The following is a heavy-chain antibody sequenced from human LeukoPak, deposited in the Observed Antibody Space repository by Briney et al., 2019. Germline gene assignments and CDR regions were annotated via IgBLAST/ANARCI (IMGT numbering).Heavy chain of an antibody. D-gene: IGHD3-3*01. CDR3: ARDGDYDFWSGYSTSPFDY. CDR2: INPNSGGT. CDR1: GYTFTGYY. V-gene: IGHV1-2*02. Sequence: ASVKVSCKASGYTFTGYYMHWVRQAPGQGLEWMGWINPNSGGTNYAQKFQGRVTMTRDTSISTAYMELSRRRSDDTAVYYCARDGDYDFWSGYSTSPFDYWGQGTLVTVSS. J-gene: IGHJ4*02.